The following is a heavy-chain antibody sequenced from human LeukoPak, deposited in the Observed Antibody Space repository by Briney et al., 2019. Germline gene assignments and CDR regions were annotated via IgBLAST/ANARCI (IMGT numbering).Heavy chain of an antibody. CDR1: GGSISSYY. D-gene: IGHD5-12*01. V-gene: IGHV4-59*08. Sequence: PSETLSLTCTVSGGSISSYYWSWIRQPPGKGLEWIGYIYYSESTNYNPSLKSRVTISVDTSKNQFSLKLSSVTAADTAVYYCARHGGDRYSGYVVEGYYFDYWGQGTLVTVSS. J-gene: IGHJ4*02. CDR2: IYYSEST. CDR3: ARHGGDRYSGYVVEGYYFDY.